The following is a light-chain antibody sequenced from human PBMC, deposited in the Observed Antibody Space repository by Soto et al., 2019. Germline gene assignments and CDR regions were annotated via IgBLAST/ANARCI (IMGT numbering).Light chain of an antibody. CDR3: QQYDNLPLT. Sequence: DIQMTQSTSSLSASVGDRVTITCQASQDISNYLNWYQQKPGKAPKLLIYDASNLETGVPSRFSGSGSGTDFTFTISSLQPEDIATYYCQQYDNLPLTFGGGTKVDIK. J-gene: IGKJ4*01. V-gene: IGKV1-33*01. CDR2: DAS. CDR1: QDISNY.